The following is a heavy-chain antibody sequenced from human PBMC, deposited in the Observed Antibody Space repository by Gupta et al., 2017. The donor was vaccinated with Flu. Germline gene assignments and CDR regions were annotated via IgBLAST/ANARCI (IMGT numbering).Heavy chain of an antibody. V-gene: IGHV3-49*03. J-gene: IGHJ3*02. CDR3: TREAENSAFDI. Sequence: EVQLVESGGGLVQPGRSLRPSCTASGFTFGAYAMSWFRQAPGKGLEWVGFIRSKAYGGTTEYAASVKGRFTISRDDSKSIAYLQMNSLKTEDTTVYYCTREAENSAFDIWGQGTMVTVSS. D-gene: IGHD4-23*01. CDR1: GFTFGAYA. CDR2: IRSKAYGGTT.